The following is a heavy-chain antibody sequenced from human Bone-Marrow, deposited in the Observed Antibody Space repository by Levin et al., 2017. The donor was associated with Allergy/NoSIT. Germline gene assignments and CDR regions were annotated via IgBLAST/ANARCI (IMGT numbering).Heavy chain of an antibody. CDR3: ASRATVTRDYYFDS. D-gene: IGHD4-17*01. V-gene: IGHV4-38-2*01. Sequence: GSLRLSCSVSGYSISSGYSWGCVRQAPGKGLEWLGSIYYSGDTFYNPSLGGRATISVDTSKNQFSLKLTSVTAADTAVYYCASRATVTRDYYFDSWGQGSLVSVSS. CDR1: GYSISSGYS. CDR2: IYYSGDT. J-gene: IGHJ4*02.